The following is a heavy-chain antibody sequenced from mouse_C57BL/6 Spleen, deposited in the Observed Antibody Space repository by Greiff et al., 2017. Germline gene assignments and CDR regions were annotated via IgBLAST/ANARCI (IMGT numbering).Heavy chain of an antibody. CDR1: GYTFTDYN. Sequence: EVQLQESGPELVKPGASVKMFCKASGYTFTDYNMHWVKQSHGKSLEWIGYINPNNGGTSYNQKFKGKATLTVNKSSSTAYMELRSLTSEDSAVYYCARGGRDYFDYWGQGTTLTVSS. J-gene: IGHJ2*01. CDR2: INPNNGGT. V-gene: IGHV1-22*01. CDR3: ARGGRDYFDY.